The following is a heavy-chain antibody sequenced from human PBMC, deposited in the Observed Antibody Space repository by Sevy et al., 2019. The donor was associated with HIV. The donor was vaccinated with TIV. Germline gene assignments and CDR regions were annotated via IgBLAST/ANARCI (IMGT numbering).Heavy chain of an antibody. CDR3: AKDFVEYSSGWYNYYGMDV. CDR2: IRYDGSNK. V-gene: IGHV3-30*02. CDR1: GFTFSSYG. D-gene: IGHD6-19*01. Sequence: GGSLRPSCAASGFTFSSYGMHWVRQAPGKGLEWVAFIRYDGSNKYYADSVKGRFTISRDNSKNTLYLQMNSLRAEDTAVYYCAKDFVEYSSGWYNYYGMDVWGQGTTVTVSS. J-gene: IGHJ6*02.